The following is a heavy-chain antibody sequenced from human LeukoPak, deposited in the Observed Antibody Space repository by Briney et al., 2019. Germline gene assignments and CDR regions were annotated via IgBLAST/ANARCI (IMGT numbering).Heavy chain of an antibody. Sequence: GGSLRLSCAASGFTFSSYAMHWVRQAPGKGLEWVAVISYDGSNKYYADSVKGRFTISRDNSRNTLYLQMSSLRAEDTAVYYCARGPLYYSDSRGNPGDHWGQGTLVTVSS. CDR2: ISYDGSNK. CDR3: ARGPLYYSDSRGNPGDH. V-gene: IGHV3-30*04. D-gene: IGHD3-22*01. J-gene: IGHJ4*02. CDR1: GFTFSSYA.